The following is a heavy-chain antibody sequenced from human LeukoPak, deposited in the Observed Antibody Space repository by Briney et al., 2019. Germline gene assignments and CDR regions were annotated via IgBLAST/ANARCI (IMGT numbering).Heavy chain of an antibody. D-gene: IGHD3-9*01. J-gene: IGHJ4*02. CDR3: AKVYYDILTGLDY. V-gene: IGHV3-30*18. CDR1: GFTFRSYV. Sequence: GGSLRLSCAASGFTFRSYVIHWVRQAPGKGLEWVSVISYDGSNKYYADSVKGRFTISRDNSKNTLYLQMNSLRAEDTAVYYCAKVYYDILTGLDYWGQGTLVTVSS. CDR2: ISYDGSNK.